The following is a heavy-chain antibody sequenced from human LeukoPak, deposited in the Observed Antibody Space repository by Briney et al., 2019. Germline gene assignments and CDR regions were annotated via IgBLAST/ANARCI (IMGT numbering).Heavy chain of an antibody. V-gene: IGHV1-2*02. CDR1: GYTFTGHY. J-gene: IGHJ4*02. Sequence: ASVKVSCKASGYTFTGHYMHWVRQAPGQGLEWMGWINPNSGGTNYAQKFQGRVTMTRDTSISTAYMELSRLRSDDTAVYYCARWDTAMAKGLDYWGQGTLVTVSS. CDR2: INPNSGGT. D-gene: IGHD5-18*01. CDR3: ARWDTAMAKGLDY.